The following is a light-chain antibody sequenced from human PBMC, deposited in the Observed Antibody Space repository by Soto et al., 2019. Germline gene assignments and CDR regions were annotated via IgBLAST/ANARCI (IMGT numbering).Light chain of an antibody. V-gene: IGKV3-11*01. CDR2: DAS. CDR3: QQRSNWLWT. Sequence: EIVLTQSPATLSLSPGERATLSCRASQSVSSYLAWYQQKPGQAPRLLIYDASNRATGIPARFSGSGSGTDFTLTISSLEPEDFAVYYCQQRSNWLWTFGQGTKVHI. J-gene: IGKJ1*01. CDR1: QSVSSY.